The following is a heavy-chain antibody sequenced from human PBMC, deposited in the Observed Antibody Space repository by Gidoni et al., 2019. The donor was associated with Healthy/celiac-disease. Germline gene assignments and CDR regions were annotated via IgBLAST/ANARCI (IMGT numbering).Heavy chain of an antibody. CDR1: GFTFISYA. CDR2: ISNDGRNK. Sequence: QVQLVESGGGVVQPGRSLRLSCAASGFTFISYAMHWVRQAPGRGRGWLEVISNDGRNKSYSDSVKGRFTISRKNSKNSLYLKRNSLRAEDTAVYYCAGGVGATILDYWGQGTLVTVSS. V-gene: IGHV3-30-3*01. J-gene: IGHJ4*02. D-gene: IGHD1-26*01. CDR3: AGGVGATILDY.